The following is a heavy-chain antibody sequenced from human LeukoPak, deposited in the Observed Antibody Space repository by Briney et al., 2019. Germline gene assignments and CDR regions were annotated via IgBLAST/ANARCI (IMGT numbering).Heavy chain of an antibody. CDR2: ISSSSYI. J-gene: IGHJ4*02. CDR3: ARDDLYSSGCFDY. V-gene: IGHV3-21*01. CDR1: GFTFSSYS. Sequence: GGSLRLSCAASGFTFSSYSMNWVRQAPRKGLEWVSSISSSSYIYYADSVKGRFTISRDNAKNSLYLQMNSLRAEDTAVYYCARDDLYSSGCFDYWGQGTLVTVSS. D-gene: IGHD6-19*01.